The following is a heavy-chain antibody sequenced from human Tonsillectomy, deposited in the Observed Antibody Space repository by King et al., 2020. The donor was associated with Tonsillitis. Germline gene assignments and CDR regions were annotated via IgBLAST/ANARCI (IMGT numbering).Heavy chain of an antibody. CDR1: GFTLRRYA. D-gene: IGHD6-6*01. J-gene: IGHJ4*02. CDR2: ISGDGGTT. V-gene: IGHV3-23*04. Sequence: VQLVESGGGLVQPGGSLSLSCAASGFTLRRYAMSWVRQAPGKGLIWVSAISGDGGTTYYADSVKGRFTISRDNSKNTLFLQMNSLRAEDTAIYYCAKGVVSSSFPDYWGQGTLVSVSS. CDR3: AKGVVSSSFPDY.